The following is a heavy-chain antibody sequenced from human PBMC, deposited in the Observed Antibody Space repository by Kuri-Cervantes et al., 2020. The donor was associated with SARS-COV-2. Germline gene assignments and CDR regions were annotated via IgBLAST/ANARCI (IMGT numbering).Heavy chain of an antibody. CDR2: ITDDGGST. J-gene: IGHJ4*02. CDR1: GIAFSSYA. CDR3: VKGSAASRPYYFDS. D-gene: IGHD3-10*01. V-gene: IGHV3-23*01. Sequence: ETLSLTCAASGIAFSSYAMSWVRQAPGEGLEWVSAITDDGGSTYHADSVKGRFTISRDNSKTTLFLQMNSLRAEDTAVYHCVKGSAASRPYYFDSWGQGTLVTVSS.